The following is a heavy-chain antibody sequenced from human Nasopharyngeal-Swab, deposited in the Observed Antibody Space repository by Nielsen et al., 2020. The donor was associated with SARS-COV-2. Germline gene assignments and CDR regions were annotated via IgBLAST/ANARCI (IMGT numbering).Heavy chain of an antibody. J-gene: IGHJ6*02. CDR3: ARDHTGYSSSWSQITYYYYGMDV. V-gene: IGHV1-18*01. D-gene: IGHD6-13*01. CDR1: GYTFTSYV. Sequence: SVKVSFNASGYTFTSYVISWVRQAPGQGLEWMGWISAYNGNTNYAQKLQGRVTMTTDTSTSTAYMELRSMRSDDTAVYYCARDHTGYSSSWSQITYYYYGMDVWGQGTTVTVSS. CDR2: ISAYNGNT.